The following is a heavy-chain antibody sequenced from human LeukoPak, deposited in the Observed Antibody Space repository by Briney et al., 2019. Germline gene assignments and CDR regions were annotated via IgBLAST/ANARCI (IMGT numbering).Heavy chain of an antibody. V-gene: IGHV3-30*04. D-gene: IGHD2-2*01. J-gene: IGHJ6*02. CDR2: ISYDGSNK. CDR3: AREPAARFNYYYYYGVDV. CDR1: GFTFSSYA. Sequence: GGSLRLSCAASGFTFSSYAMHWVRQAPGKGLEWVAVISYDGSNKYYADSVKGRFTISRDNSKNTLYLQMNSLRAEDTVVYYCAREPAARFNYYYYYGVDVWGQGTTVTVSS.